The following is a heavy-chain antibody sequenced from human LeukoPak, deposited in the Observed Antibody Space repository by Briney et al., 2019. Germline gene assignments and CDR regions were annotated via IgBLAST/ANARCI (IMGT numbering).Heavy chain of an antibody. CDR1: GFSLISYN. V-gene: IGHV3-21*06. D-gene: IGHD3-9*01. CDR2: ISSTGSHI. CDR3: ATAPYDILTGYSPYYFES. J-gene: IGHJ4*02. Sequence: PGGALSLSCAASGFSLISYNMNWVRQAPGKGLEWISSISSTGSHIYYADSVKGRFTISRDNAKNSLYLQMNRLRAEDTAMYYCATAPYDILTGYSPYYFESWGQGTLVTVSS.